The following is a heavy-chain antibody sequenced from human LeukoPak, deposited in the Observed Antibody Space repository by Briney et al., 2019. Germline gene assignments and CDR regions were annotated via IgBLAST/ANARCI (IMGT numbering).Heavy chain of an antibody. CDR3: AALGITMIGGV. V-gene: IGHV3-48*04. J-gene: IGHJ6*04. CDR2: ISSSGSTI. D-gene: IGHD3-10*02. Sequence: GGSLRLSCAASGFTFSDYNMNWVRQAPGKGLEWVSYISSSGSTIYYADSVKGRFTISRDNAKNSLYLQMNSLRAEDTAVYYCAALGITMIGGVWGKGTTVTISS. CDR1: GFTFSDYN.